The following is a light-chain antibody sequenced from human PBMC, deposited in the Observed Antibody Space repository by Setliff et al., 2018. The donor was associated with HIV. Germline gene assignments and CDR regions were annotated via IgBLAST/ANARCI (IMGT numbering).Light chain of an antibody. CDR2: DVT. CDR1: SSDVGGFNF. J-gene: IGLJ1*01. CDR3: TSYANSSTYI. Sequence: QSALTQPASMSGSPGQSITVSCTGTSSDVGGFNFVSWYQQRPGKAPRLMIYDVTNRPSGVSNRFSGSKSGNTASLTISGLQAEDEADYYCTSYANSSTYIFGTGTKVTVL. V-gene: IGLV2-14*03.